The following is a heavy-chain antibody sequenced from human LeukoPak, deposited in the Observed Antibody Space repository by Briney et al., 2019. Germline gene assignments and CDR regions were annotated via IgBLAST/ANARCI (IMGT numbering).Heavy chain of an antibody. D-gene: IGHD6-19*01. V-gene: IGHV4-39*01. CDR2: IYYSGST. J-gene: IGHJ2*01. Sequence: SETLSLTCTVSGGSISSSSYYWGWIRQPPGKGLEWIGSIYYSGSTYYNPSLKSRVTISVDTSKNQFSLKLSSVTAADTAVYYCARVGSSGWFWYFDLWGRGTLDTVSS. CDR1: GGSISSSSYY. CDR3: ARVGSSGWFWYFDL.